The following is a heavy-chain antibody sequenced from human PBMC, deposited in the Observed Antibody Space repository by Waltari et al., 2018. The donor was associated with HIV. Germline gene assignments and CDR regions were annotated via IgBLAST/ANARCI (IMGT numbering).Heavy chain of an antibody. Sequence: EVQLLESGGGLVQPGQSLRISCTVSGFSLFTSAMSWVRQAPGKGLEWVSAISGTGDHTFYADSVKGRFTISRDNSKRTLYLQMNSLRAEDTALYYCARHSSSHPYYYAMDVWGQGTTVTVSS. CDR1: GFSLFTSA. J-gene: IGHJ6*02. V-gene: IGHV3-23*01. D-gene: IGHD6-13*01. CDR2: ISGTGDHT. CDR3: ARHSSSHPYYYAMDV.